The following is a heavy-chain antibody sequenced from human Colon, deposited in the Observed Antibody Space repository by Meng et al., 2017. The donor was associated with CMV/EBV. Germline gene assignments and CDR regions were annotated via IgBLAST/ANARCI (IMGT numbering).Heavy chain of an antibody. Sequence: GGSLRLSCAASGFTFSSYAMSWVRQAPGKGLEWVSAISGSGGSTYYADSVKGRFTISRGNSKNTLYLQMNSLRAEDTAVYYCAKIRGPYSSGWYGDYWGQGTLVTVSS. J-gene: IGHJ4*02. CDR2: ISGSGGST. D-gene: IGHD6-19*01. CDR3: AKIRGPYSSGWYGDY. CDR1: GFTFSSYA. V-gene: IGHV3-23*01.